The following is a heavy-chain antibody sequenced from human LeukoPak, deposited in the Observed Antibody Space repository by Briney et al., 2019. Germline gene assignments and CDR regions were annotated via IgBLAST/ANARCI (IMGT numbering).Heavy chain of an antibody. Sequence: ASVKVSCKVSGYTLTELSMHWVRQAPGKGLEWMGGFDPEDGETIYAQKFQGRVTMTEDTSTDTAYMELSSLRSEDTAVYYCGTEGITMVREPHWFDPWGQGTLVTVSS. CDR1: GYTLTELS. V-gene: IGHV1-24*01. J-gene: IGHJ5*02. CDR3: GTEGITMVREPHWFDP. CDR2: FDPEDGET. D-gene: IGHD3-10*01.